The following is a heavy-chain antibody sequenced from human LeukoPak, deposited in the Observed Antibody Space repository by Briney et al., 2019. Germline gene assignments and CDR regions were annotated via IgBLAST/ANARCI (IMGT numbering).Heavy chain of an antibody. D-gene: IGHD2-2*01. J-gene: IGHJ5*02. Sequence: GGSLRLSCAASGFTFSSHSMNWVRQPPGKGLEWVSYIGTSSSPIYYADSVKGRFTISRDNSKNTLYLQMNSLRAEDTAVYYCAKGYCTSTTCYDAGDWFDLWGQGTLVTVSS. CDR2: IGTSSSPI. V-gene: IGHV3-48*01. CDR1: GFTFSSHS. CDR3: AKGYCTSTTCYDAGDWFDL.